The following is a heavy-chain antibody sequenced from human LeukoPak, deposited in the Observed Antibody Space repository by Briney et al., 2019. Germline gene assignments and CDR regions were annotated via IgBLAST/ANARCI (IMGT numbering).Heavy chain of an antibody. CDR2: IYYSGSA. CDR3: ARVSYCSSTSCLDY. CDR1: VGSLSSSSYY. J-gene: IGHJ4*02. D-gene: IGHD2-2*01. V-gene: IGHV4-39*01. Sequence: SETLSLTCTVSVGSLSSSSYYWGWIRQPPGKGLEWIGTIYYSGSAYYNPSLKSRVTISVDTSKNQFSLRLSSVTATDTAVYYCARVSYCSSTSCLDYWGQGTLVTVSS.